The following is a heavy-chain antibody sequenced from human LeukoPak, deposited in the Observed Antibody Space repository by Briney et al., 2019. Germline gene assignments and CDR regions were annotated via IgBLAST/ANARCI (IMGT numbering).Heavy chain of an antibody. Sequence: SETLSLTCGVYGGSCYDYYCSWIRQPPGKGLEWIGEIHPHGIFYYNSSLMSRVTISIDTSKSRFSLRLTSVTAADTAFYFCARGRDRSKAGDLWGQGSLVTVSS. J-gene: IGHJ5*02. D-gene: IGHD5-24*01. CDR2: IHPHGIF. V-gene: IGHV4-34*01. CDR3: ARGRDRSKAGDL. CDR1: GGSCYDYY.